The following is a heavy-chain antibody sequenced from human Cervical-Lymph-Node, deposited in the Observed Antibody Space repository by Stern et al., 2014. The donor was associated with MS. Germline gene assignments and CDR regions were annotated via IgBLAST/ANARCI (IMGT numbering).Heavy chain of an antibody. Sequence: VQLVESGGGLVKPGESLRLSCDASGFTFSHYSINWVRQAPGQGLAWISSISNNSTHTYYADSVEGRFTISRDSAKDSVSLHMVSLRAEDTAVYYCARARVGDYARSPHLDSWGQGTLVTVSS. CDR3: ARARVGDYARSPHLDS. D-gene: IGHD4-17*01. V-gene: IGHV3-21*01. J-gene: IGHJ4*02. CDR1: GFTFSHYS. CDR2: ISNNSTHT.